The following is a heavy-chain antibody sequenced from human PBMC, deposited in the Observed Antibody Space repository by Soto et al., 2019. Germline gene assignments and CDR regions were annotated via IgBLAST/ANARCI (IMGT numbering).Heavy chain of an antibody. V-gene: IGHV1-69*02. D-gene: IGHD2-15*01. CDR1: GGTFSSYT. CDR3: SRGVASLVDS. J-gene: IGHJ4*02. Sequence: QVQLVQSGAEVKKPGSSVRVSCTPSGGTFSSYTISWVRQAPGQGLEWMGRIVPITGMTRYAQKFQGRLTITAVTSTTPAYLELSSLTSEDSAGYFCSRGVASLVDSWGQGTQVTVSS. CDR2: IVPITGMT.